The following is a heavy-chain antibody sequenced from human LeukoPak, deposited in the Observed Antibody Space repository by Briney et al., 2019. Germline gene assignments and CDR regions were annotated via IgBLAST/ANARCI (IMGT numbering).Heavy chain of an antibody. D-gene: IGHD3-16*01. CDR1: GFSISDYY. CDR2: ITSGGAST. V-gene: IGHV3-11*01. CDR3: TRQRRGTYYAFDS. Sequence: PGGSLRLSCDASGFSISDYYMSWIRQSPGKGLEWISYITSGGASTNYADSVKGRFTISRDKAKNSVALQLNSQRAEDTAVYYCTRQRRGTYYAFDSWGQGALVTVSS. J-gene: IGHJ4*02.